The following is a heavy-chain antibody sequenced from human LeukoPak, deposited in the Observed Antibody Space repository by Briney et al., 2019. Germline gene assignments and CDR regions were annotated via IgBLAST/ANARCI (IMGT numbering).Heavy chain of an antibody. Sequence: ASVKVSCKASGYTFTSYDINWVRQATGQGLEWMGWMNPNSGNTGHAQKFQGRVTMTRNTSISTAYMELSSLRSEDTAVYYCARSSSRRFLEWLPGNYYYYGMDVWGQGTTVTVSS. CDR2: MNPNSGNT. CDR1: GYTFTSYD. V-gene: IGHV1-8*01. D-gene: IGHD3-3*01. J-gene: IGHJ6*02. CDR3: ARSSSRRFLEWLPGNYYYYGMDV.